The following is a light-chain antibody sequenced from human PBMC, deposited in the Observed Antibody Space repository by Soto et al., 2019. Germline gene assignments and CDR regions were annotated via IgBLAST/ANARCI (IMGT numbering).Light chain of an antibody. J-gene: IGLJ3*02. CDR3: QSYDATNQV. CDR1: SGSIASNY. V-gene: IGLV6-57*01. CDR2: EDN. Sequence: NFMLTQPHSVSASPGKTVIISCTRSSGSIASNYVHWYQQRPGSSPTTVIYEDNQRPSGVPDRFSGSIDSSSNSASLTISGLETEDEADYYCQSYDATNQVFGGGTKVTVL.